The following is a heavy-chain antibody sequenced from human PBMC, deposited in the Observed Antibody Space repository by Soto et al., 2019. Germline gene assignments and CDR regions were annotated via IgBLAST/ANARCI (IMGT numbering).Heavy chain of an antibody. D-gene: IGHD1-26*01. CDR1: GFSFSGYA. V-gene: IGHV3-23*01. J-gene: IGHJ4*02. CDR2: ISGSGAST. CDR3: AKNSKGYSGSYFDY. Sequence: EVQLLESGGGVGQPGGSLRLSCAATGFSFSGYAMSWVRQAAGKGLEWVSTISGSGASTFYADSVKGRFTISRDNSENTCYLPINSLRAEDTAVYYCAKNSKGYSGSYFDYWGQGTLVTVSS.